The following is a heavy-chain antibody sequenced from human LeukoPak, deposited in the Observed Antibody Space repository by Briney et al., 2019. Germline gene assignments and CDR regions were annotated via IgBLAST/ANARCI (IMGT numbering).Heavy chain of an antibody. CDR1: GFTFSSYW. J-gene: IGHJ4*02. V-gene: IGHV3-64*02. CDR2: ISGTGGST. Sequence: GGSLRLSCAASGFTFSSYWMHWVRQAPGKGLEFVSAISGTGGSTDYADSVKGRFTISRDNSKNTLYLQMGTLRADDMAVYYCARRDNSGYLDYWGQGTLVTVSS. D-gene: IGHD3-22*01. CDR3: ARRDNSGYLDY.